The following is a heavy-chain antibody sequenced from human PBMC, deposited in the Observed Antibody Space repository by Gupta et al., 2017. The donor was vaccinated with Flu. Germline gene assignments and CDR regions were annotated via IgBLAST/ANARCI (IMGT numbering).Heavy chain of an antibody. Sequence: QVQLVQSGAEVKKPGSSVKVSCKASGATFFTSAISWVRQAPGQGLEWMGGISPLFGTANYAPTFQGRITLTADKSTSTLYMDLNSLRSDDTAVYYCAGAVKVPSYYLYYMDVWGKGTTVTVSS. CDR3: AGAVKVPSYYLYYMDV. J-gene: IGHJ6*03. CDR1: GATFFTSA. V-gene: IGHV1-69*06. CDR2: ISPLFGTA. D-gene: IGHD1-1*01.